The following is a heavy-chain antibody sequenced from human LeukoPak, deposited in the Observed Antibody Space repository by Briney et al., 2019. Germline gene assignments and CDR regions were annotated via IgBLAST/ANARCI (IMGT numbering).Heavy chain of an antibody. V-gene: IGHV4-31*03. J-gene: IGHJ4*02. D-gene: IGHD3-16*02. CDR2: IYYSGST. CDR3: AREGPWGSYRYHIFDY. Sequence: PSETLSLTCTVSGGSISSGGYYWSWIRQHPGKGLEWIGYIYYSGSTYYNPSLKSRVTISVDTSKNQFSLKLSSVTAADTAVYYCAREGPWGSYRYHIFDYWGQGTLVTVSS. CDR1: GGSISSGGYY.